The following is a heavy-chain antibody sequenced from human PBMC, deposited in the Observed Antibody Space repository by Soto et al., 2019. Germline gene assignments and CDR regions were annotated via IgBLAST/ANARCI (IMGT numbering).Heavy chain of an antibody. D-gene: IGHD3-9*01. CDR1: GFTFSSYS. CDR3: VRGRPVTTPGPNCAY. J-gene: IGHJ4*02. CDR2: ISSSSSTI. Sequence: EVQLVESGGGLVQPGGSLRLSCVGSGFTFSSYSMNWVRQAPGKGLEWVSYISSSSSTIYYADSVKGRFTISRDNAENSLYLQMNSLRAEDTALYYCVRGRPVTTPGPNCAYWGQGTLVTVSS. V-gene: IGHV3-48*01.